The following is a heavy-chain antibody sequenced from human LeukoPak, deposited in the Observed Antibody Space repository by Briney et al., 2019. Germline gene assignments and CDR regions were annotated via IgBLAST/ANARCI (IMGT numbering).Heavy chain of an antibody. J-gene: IGHJ3*02. CDR1: GFTFSSYS. Sequence: GGSLRLSCAACGFTFSSYSMNWVRRAPGKGLECVSSFSSSSSYIYYADSVKGRFTISRDNAKNSLYLQMNSLRAEDTAVYYCASIPYDYVWGSYRYPNDAFDIWGQGTMVTVSS. D-gene: IGHD3-16*02. CDR2: FSSSSSYI. V-gene: IGHV3-21*01. CDR3: ASIPYDYVWGSYRYPNDAFDI.